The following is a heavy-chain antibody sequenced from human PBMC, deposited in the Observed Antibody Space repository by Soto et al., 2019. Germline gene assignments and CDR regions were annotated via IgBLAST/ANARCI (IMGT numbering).Heavy chain of an antibody. CDR3: AKDVSYGPFDY. D-gene: IGHD1-26*01. V-gene: IGHV3-9*01. J-gene: IGHJ4*02. Sequence: SLRLSCAASGFTFDDYAMHWVRQAPGKGLEWVSGISWNSGSIGYADSVKGRFTISRDNAKNSLYLQMNSLRAEDTALYYCAKDVSYGPFDYWGQGTLVTVSS. CDR1: GFTFDDYA. CDR2: ISWNSGSI.